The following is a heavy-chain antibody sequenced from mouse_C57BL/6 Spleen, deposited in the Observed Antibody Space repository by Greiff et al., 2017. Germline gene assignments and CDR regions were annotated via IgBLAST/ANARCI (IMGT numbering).Heavy chain of an antibody. CDR3: APYYDYDEGRFAY. CDR1: GYSITSGYY. V-gene: IGHV3-6*01. CDR2: ISYDGSN. D-gene: IGHD2-4*01. J-gene: IGHJ3*01. Sequence: EVQVVESGPGLVKPSQSLSLTCSVTGYSITSGYYWNWIRQFPGNKLEWMGYISYDGSNNYNPSLKNRISITRDTSKNQFFLKLNSVTTEDTATYYCAPYYDYDEGRFAYWGQGTLVTVSA.